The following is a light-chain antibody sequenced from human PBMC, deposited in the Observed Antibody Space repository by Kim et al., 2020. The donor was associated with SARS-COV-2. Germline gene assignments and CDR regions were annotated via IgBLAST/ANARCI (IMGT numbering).Light chain of an antibody. Sequence: DIVLTQMPLTLSVTPGQPASLSCKSDQSLLHSDGRTYLSWYLQKPGQSPHLLISEVSKRFSGVPERFSGSGSGTDFTLTISRVEAEDVGIYYCMQSIRLPYIFGQGTKLEI. V-gene: IGKV2D-29*02. J-gene: IGKJ2*01. CDR3: MQSIRLPYI. CDR1: QSLLHSDGRTY. CDR2: EVS.